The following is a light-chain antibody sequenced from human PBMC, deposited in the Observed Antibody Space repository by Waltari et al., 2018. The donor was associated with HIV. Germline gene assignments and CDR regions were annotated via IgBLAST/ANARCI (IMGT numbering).Light chain of an antibody. Sequence: QTVVTQEPSFSVSPGGTVTLTCGLNSGSVSTSYYPRWYQQPPGQTPRTLIYSTNTRSSGVPDRFSGSILGNKAALTITGAQADDESDYYCVLYMGGGIWVFGGGTKVTVL. J-gene: IGLJ3*02. V-gene: IGLV8-61*01. CDR2: STN. CDR1: SGSVSTSYY. CDR3: VLYMGGGIWV.